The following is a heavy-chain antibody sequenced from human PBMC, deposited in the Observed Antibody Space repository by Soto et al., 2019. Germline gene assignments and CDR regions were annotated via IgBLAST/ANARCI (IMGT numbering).Heavy chain of an antibody. CDR1: GFTFSSYA. CDR3: AKMEYNTSARGTASDY. Sequence: EVQLLESGGGLVQPGGSLRLSCAASGFTFSSYAMTWVRQAPGKGLEWVSFISGSGGNTYYADSVKGRFTISRDNSKNTLYLQMNSLRAEDTAVYYCAKMEYNTSARGTASDYCGQGTLVTVSS. D-gene: IGHD6-6*01. J-gene: IGHJ4*02. V-gene: IGHV3-23*01. CDR2: ISGSGGNT.